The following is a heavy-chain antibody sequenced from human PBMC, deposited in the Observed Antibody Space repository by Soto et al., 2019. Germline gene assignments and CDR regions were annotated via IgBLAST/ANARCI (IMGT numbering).Heavy chain of an antibody. J-gene: IGHJ4*02. Sequence: GGSLRLSCAASGFTFSSYGMHWVRQAPGKGLEWVAVISYDGSNKYYADSVKGRFTISRDNPKNTLYLQMNSLRAEDTAVYYCAKDREYCFDYWGQGTLVTVSS. CDR2: ISYDGSNK. CDR1: GFTFSSYG. CDR3: AKDREYCFDY. V-gene: IGHV3-30*18.